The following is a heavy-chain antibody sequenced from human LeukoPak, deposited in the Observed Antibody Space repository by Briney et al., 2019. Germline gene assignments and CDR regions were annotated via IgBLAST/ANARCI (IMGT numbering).Heavy chain of an antibody. V-gene: IGHV4-61*02. J-gene: IGHJ4*02. D-gene: IGHD1-26*01. Sequence: SQTLSLTCTVSGDSISSGSYYWSWIRQPAGKGLEWIGRIYTSGSTNYNPSLNSRVTMSLDTSRNKFSLRLSSVTAADTAVYYCARAPGAANWGQGTLVTVSS. CDR2: IYTSGST. CDR3: ARAPGAAN. CDR1: GDSISSGSYY.